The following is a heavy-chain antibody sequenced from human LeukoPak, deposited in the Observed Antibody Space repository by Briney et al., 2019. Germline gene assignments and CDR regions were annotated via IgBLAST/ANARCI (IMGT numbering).Heavy chain of an antibody. CDR3: ARSELSCSGGSCPTRYAFDI. V-gene: IGHV4-38-2*02. D-gene: IGHD2-15*01. J-gene: IGHJ3*02. CDR1: GYSISSGYF. CDR2: FYTSGTT. Sequence: PSETLSLTCTVSGYSISSGYFWGWIRQPPGKGLEWIGRFYTSGTTNYNPSLKSRVTISVDTSKNQFSLKLRSVTAADTALYYCARSELSCSGGSCPTRYAFDIWGQGTVVTASS.